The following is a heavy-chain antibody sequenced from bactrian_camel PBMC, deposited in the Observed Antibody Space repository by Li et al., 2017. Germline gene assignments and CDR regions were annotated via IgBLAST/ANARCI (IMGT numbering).Heavy chain of an antibody. Sequence: VQLVESGGGSVQAGGSLRLSCSASGYTLGRHCIGWFRQVEAGEREGVAAIDPDGSTSYADSVKGRFTISKDNVKNTVYLQMNSLRPEDTAKYYCAEGYCEVVAAKVDPEYEYSYWGQGTQVTVS. CDR2: IDPDGST. CDR1: GYTLGRHC. V-gene: IGHV3S9*01. CDR3: AEGYCEVVAAKVDPEYEYSY. J-gene: IGHJ4*01. D-gene: IGHD6*01.